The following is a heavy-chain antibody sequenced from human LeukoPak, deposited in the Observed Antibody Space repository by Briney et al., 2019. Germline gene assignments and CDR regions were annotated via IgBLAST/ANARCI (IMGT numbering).Heavy chain of an antibody. J-gene: IGHJ4*02. V-gene: IGHV3-23*01. CDR3: AKGGRAVSTTYYFDY. CDR2: ISGSGGST. D-gene: IGHD4-11*01. Sequence: GGSLRLSCAASGFTFSSYAMSWVRQAPGKGLEWVSAISGSGGSTYYADSVKGRFTISRDNSKNTLYLQVNSLRAEDTAVYYCAKGGRAVSTTYYFDYWGQGTLVTVSS. CDR1: GFTFSSYA.